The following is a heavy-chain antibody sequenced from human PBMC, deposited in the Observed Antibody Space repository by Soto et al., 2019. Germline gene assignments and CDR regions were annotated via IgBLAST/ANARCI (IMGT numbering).Heavy chain of an antibody. Sequence: QVQLVQSGAEVKKPGASVKVSCKASGYTFTGYYMHWVRQAPGQGLEWMGWINPNSGGTNYAQKFQGRVTITADESTSTAYMELSSLRSEDTAVYYCARDHYGSGSTSTLPQYGMDVWGQGTTVTVSS. CDR1: GYTFTGYY. CDR2: INPNSGGT. J-gene: IGHJ6*02. CDR3: ARDHYGSGSTSTLPQYGMDV. V-gene: IGHV1-2*02. D-gene: IGHD3-10*01.